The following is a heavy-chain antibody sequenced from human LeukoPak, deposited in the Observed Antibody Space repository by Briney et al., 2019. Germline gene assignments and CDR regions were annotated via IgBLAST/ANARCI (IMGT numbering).Heavy chain of an antibody. D-gene: IGHD2-8*01. J-gene: IGHJ4*02. CDR3: ARLYRPPLDY. CDR1: GYSISSGYF. CDR2: IYHRGTT. V-gene: IGHV4-38-2*02. Sequence: SETLSLTCTVSGYSISSGYFWGWVRQPPGKDLEWIASIYHRGTTHYNPSLKSRLSISLDGSKNQFSLKMSSVTAADTAVYYCARLYRPPLDYWGQGTLVTVSS.